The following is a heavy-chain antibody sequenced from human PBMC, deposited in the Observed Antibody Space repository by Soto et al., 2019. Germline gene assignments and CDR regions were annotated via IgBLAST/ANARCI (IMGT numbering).Heavy chain of an antibody. J-gene: IGHJ4*02. CDR3: ARWGNTKPIYDSSGYSPLYFDY. D-gene: IGHD3-22*01. CDR2: ISAYNGTT. Sequence: QVQLVQSGAEVKKPGASVKVSCKASGYTFTSYGISWVRQAPGQGLEWMGWISAYNGTTNYAQKLQGRVTMTTDTSTSTAYMELRSLRSDDTAVYYCARWGNTKPIYDSSGYSPLYFDYWGQGTMVTVSS. V-gene: IGHV1-18*01. CDR1: GYTFTSYG.